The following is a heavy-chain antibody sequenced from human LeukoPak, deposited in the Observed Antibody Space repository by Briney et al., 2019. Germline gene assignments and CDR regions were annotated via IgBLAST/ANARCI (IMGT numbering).Heavy chain of an antibody. D-gene: IGHD2-2*02. Sequence: SETLSLTCTVSGGSISSGSYYWSWIRQPAGKGLEWIGRIYTSGRTNYNPSLKSRVTISVDTSKNQFSLKLTSVTAADTAVYYCAKEVVSYCSSTSCYSDAFDIWGQGTMVTVSS. CDR3: AKEVVSYCSSTSCYSDAFDI. J-gene: IGHJ3*02. V-gene: IGHV4-61*02. CDR1: GGSISSGSYY. CDR2: IYTSGRT.